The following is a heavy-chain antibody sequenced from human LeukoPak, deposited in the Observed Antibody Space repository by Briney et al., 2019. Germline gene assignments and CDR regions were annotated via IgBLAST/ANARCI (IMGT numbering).Heavy chain of an antibody. Sequence: ASVKVSCKASGYTFTSYGISWVRQAPGQGLEWMGWISAYNGNTNYAQKLQGRVTMTTDTSTSTAYMELRSLRSDDTAVYYCARQVQYCGGGSCYPPYFDYWGQGTLVTVSS. CDR3: ARQVQYCGGGSCYPPYFDY. V-gene: IGHV1-18*01. D-gene: IGHD2-15*01. CDR1: GYTFTSYG. J-gene: IGHJ4*02. CDR2: ISAYNGNT.